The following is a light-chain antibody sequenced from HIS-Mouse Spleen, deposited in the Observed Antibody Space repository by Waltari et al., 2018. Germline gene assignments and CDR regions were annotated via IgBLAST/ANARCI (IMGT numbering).Light chain of an antibody. CDR3: CSYAGSSTWV. J-gene: IGLJ3*02. V-gene: IGLV2-23*01. CDR2: EGS. CDR1: SSDVGSYNL. Sequence: QSALTQPASVSGSPGQSITISCTGTSSDVGSYNLVSWYHQHPGKAPKLMIYEGSKRPSGVSKRFAGSKSGNTAALTISGLQAEDEADYYCCSYAGSSTWVFGGGTKLTVL.